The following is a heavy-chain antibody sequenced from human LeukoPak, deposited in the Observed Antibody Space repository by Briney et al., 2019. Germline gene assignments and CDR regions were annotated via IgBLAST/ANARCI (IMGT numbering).Heavy chain of an antibody. CDR1: GGSFSGYY. J-gene: IGHJ5*02. D-gene: IGHD3-16*01. CDR2: IYYSGST. V-gene: IGHV4-59*01. CDR3: ARDYAGP. Sequence: SETLSLTCAVYGGSFSGYYWSWIRQPAGKGLEWIGYIYYSGSTNYNPSLKSRVTISVDTSNNQFSLKLSSVTAADTAVYYCARDYAGPWGQGTLVTVSS.